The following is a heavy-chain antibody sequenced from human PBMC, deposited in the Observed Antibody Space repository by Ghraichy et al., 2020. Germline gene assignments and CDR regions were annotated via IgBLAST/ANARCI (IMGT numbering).Heavy chain of an antibody. CDR2: ISWNGGRT. V-gene: IGHV3-9*01. J-gene: IGHJ3*02. D-gene: IGHD1-7*01. Sequence: GGSLRLSCAASGFTFDDFAMSWVRHSPGKGLEWVSGISWNGGRTEYADSVRGRFTISRDNAKTSVHLEMNNLRTEDTAIYYCVKDRRNYSEGGFHIWGQGTMVTVSS. CDR3: VKDRRNYSEGGFHI. CDR1: GFTFDDFA.